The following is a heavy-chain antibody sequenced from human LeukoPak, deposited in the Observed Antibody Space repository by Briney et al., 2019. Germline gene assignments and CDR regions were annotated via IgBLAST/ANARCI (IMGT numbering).Heavy chain of an antibody. J-gene: IGHJ6*03. V-gene: IGHV1-8*03. D-gene: IGHD1-26*01. CDR3: AREGIGGGSYSVGYYYYMDV. CDR2: MNPNSGNT. Sequence: ASVKVSCKASGYTFTSYDINRVRQATGQGLEWMGWMNPNSGNTGYAQKFQGRVTITRNTSISTAYMELSSLRSEDTAVYYCAREGIGGGSYSVGYYYYMDVWGKGTTVTVSS. CDR1: GYTFTSYD.